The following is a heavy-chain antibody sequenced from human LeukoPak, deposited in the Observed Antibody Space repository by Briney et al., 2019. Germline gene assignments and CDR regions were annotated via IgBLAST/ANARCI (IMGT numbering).Heavy chain of an antibody. Sequence: ASVKVSCKVSGYTLTELSMHWVRQAPGKGLERMGGFDPEDGETIYAQKFQGRVTMTEDTSTDTAYMELSSLRSEDTAVYYCATVGYYGSGSYVTNAFDIWGQGTMVTVSS. V-gene: IGHV1-24*01. CDR2: FDPEDGET. D-gene: IGHD3-10*01. CDR3: ATVGYYGSGSYVTNAFDI. CDR1: GYTLTELS. J-gene: IGHJ3*02.